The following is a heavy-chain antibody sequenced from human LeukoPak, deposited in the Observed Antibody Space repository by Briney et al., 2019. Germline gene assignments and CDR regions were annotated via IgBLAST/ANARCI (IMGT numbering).Heavy chain of an antibody. CDR1: GFTFSDYY. Sequence: PGGSLRLSCAASGFTFSDYYMSWIRQAPGKGLEWVSYISSSGNTIYYADSVKDRFTVSRDNAKNSLSLQMNSLRAEDTAVYYCAREGDLMVQGLGYWSQGTRVTVSS. J-gene: IGHJ4*02. V-gene: IGHV3-11*01. CDR3: AREGDLMVQGLGY. D-gene: IGHD3-10*01. CDR2: ISSSGNTI.